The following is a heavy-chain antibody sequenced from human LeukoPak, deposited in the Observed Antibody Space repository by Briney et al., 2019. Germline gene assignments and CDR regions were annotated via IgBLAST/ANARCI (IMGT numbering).Heavy chain of an antibody. J-gene: IGHJ4*02. Sequence: GGSLRLSCAARGFTFSSYSMNWVRQAPGKGLVWVSRINSGGSSTNYADSVKGRFTISRDNAKNTLYLQMNSLRAEDTAVYYCARGVSGDSWGQGTLVTVSS. CDR3: ARGVSGDS. V-gene: IGHV3-74*01. CDR1: GFTFSSYS. CDR2: INSGGSST.